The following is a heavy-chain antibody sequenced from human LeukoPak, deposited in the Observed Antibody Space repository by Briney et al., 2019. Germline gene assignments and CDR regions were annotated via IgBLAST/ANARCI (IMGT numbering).Heavy chain of an antibody. D-gene: IGHD3-10*01. CDR3: AKAMWVRGQWPIDY. J-gene: IGHJ4*02. CDR2: ISGSGGST. CDR1: EFTFSSFA. Sequence: AGGSLRLSCAASEFTFSSFAMSWVRQAPGKGLEWVSGISGSGGSTFYADSVKGRSTISRDNSKNTLYLQMNSLRAEGTAVYYCAKAMWVRGQWPIDYWGQGTLVTVSS. V-gene: IGHV3-23*01.